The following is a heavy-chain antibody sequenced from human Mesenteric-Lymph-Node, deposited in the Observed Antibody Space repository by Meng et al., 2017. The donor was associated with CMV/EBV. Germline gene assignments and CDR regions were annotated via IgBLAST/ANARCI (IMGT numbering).Heavy chain of an antibody. D-gene: IGHD6-13*01. V-gene: IGHV4-39*07. CDR3: ARDLAAADIHWFDP. J-gene: IGHJ5*02. CDR1: GDSIATDHYH. Sequence: SETLSLTCSVSGDSIATDHYHWGWIRQPPGKGLEWIGNIHYRGTTSYSPSLNSRVTVSVDRSKNRFSLTLRSVTAEDTAVYYCARDLAAADIHWFDPWGQGTLVTVSS. CDR2: IHYRGTT.